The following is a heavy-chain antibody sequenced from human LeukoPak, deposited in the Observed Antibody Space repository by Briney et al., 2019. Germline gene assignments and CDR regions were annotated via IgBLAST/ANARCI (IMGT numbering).Heavy chain of an antibody. Sequence: PSETLSLTCTVSGDSLSSYYWSWSRQPPGRGLEWIGNIYYSGSTNYNPSLKSRVTISVDRSKNHFSLKLSSVTAADTAVYYCARADSSGYEHFDYWGQGTLVTVSS. V-gene: IGHV4-59*01. J-gene: IGHJ4*02. CDR2: IYYSGST. CDR1: GDSLSSYY. CDR3: ARADSSGYEHFDY. D-gene: IGHD3-22*01.